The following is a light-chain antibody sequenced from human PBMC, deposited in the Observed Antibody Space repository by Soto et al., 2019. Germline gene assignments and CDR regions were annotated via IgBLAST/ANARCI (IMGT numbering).Light chain of an antibody. V-gene: IGLV1-44*01. J-gene: IGLJ3*02. CDR3: AAWDDGLNGWV. CDR1: SSNIGINT. Sequence: LTQPPSASETPGQRVTISCSGSSSNIGINTVNWYQQLPGTAPKLLIYGTNQRPSGVPDRFSGSKSGTSGSLAISGLQSEDEADYYCAAWDDGLNGWVFGGGTKVTV. CDR2: GTN.